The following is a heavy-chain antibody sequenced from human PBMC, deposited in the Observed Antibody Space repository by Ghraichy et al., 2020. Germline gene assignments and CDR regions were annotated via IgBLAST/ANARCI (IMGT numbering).Heavy chain of an antibody. CDR2: IHHIGST. CDR1: GYSISSGYY. Sequence: SETLSLTCIVSGYSISSGYYWGWIRQPPGKGLEWIGGIHHIGSTYNNPSLKSRVTMSVDPSKNQLSLRLTSVTAADTAVYFCARVVYCGGDCYYYFDFWGQGTLVTVS. J-gene: IGHJ4*02. CDR3: ARVVYCGGDCYYYFDF. V-gene: IGHV4-38-2*02. D-gene: IGHD2-21*02.